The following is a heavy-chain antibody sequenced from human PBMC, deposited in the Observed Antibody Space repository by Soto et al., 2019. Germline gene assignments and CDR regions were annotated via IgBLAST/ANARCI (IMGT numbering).Heavy chain of an antibody. CDR2: IYSGGST. V-gene: IGHV3-53*04. CDR1: GFTVSSNY. Sequence: GGSLRLSCAASGFTVSSNYMSWVRQAPGKGLEWVSVIYSGGSTYYADSVKGRFTISRHNSKNTLYLQMNSLRAEDTAVYYCARVAYDFWSGYPITLSYYYYMDVWGKGTTVTVSS. D-gene: IGHD3-3*01. CDR3: ARVAYDFWSGYPITLSYYYYMDV. J-gene: IGHJ6*03.